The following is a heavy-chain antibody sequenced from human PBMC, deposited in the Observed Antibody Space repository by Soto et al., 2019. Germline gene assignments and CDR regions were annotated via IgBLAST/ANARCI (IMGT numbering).Heavy chain of an antibody. CDR3: ARDKVATIYCYYYGMDV. Sequence: GGSLRLSCAASGFTFSSYEMNWVRQAPGKGLEWVSYISSSGSTIYYADSVKGRFAISRDNAKNSLYLQMNSLRAEDTAVYYCARDKVATIYCYYYGMDVWGQGTTVTVSS. V-gene: IGHV3-48*03. J-gene: IGHJ6*02. CDR1: GFTFSSYE. D-gene: IGHD5-12*01. CDR2: ISSSGSTI.